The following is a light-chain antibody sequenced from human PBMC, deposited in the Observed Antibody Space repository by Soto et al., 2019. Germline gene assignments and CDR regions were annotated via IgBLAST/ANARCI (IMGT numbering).Light chain of an antibody. CDR2: GAS. Sequence: EVVLTQSPATLSLSPGERATLSCRASENVRTFVDWYQQKPGQAPRLLIYGASTRATGIPARFSGSGSGTDFTLTISNLEPEDFAVYYCQQHSHWPPWTFGQGNRVEIQ. CDR3: QQHSHWPPWT. J-gene: IGKJ1*01. CDR1: ENVRTF. V-gene: IGKV3-11*01.